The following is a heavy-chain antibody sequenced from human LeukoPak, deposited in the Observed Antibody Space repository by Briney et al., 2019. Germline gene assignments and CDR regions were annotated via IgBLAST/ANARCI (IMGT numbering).Heavy chain of an antibody. J-gene: IGHJ4*02. CDR1: GFTFSSYG. CDR2: IWYDGSNK. CDR3: ARGHDYGDY. V-gene: IGHV3-33*01. Sequence: GGSLRLSCAASGFTFSSYGMHWVRQAPGKGLEWVVVIWYDGSNKYYADSVKGRFTISRDNSKNTLYLQMNSLRAEDTAVYYCARGHDYGDYWGQGTLVTVSS.